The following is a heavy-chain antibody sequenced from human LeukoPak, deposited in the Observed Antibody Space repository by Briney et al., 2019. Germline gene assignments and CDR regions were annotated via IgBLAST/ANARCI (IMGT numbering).Heavy chain of an antibody. Sequence: GGSLRLSCAASGFTFSSYWMSWVRQAPGKGLEWVANIKQDGSEKYYVDSVKGRFTISRDNAKNSLYLQMNSLRAEDTAVYYCASRQLVRGYYYYMDVWGKGTTVTISS. J-gene: IGHJ6*03. CDR1: GFTFSSYW. V-gene: IGHV3-7*01. CDR2: IKQDGSEK. CDR3: ASRQLVRGYYYYMDV. D-gene: IGHD6-13*01.